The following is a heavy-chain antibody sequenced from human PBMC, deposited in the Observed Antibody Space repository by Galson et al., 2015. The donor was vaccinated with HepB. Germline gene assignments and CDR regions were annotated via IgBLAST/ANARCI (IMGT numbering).Heavy chain of an antibody. V-gene: IGHV3-33*08. CDR1: GFTFSSYG. D-gene: IGHD6-19*01. CDR2: IWYDGSNK. CDR3: VRGIGQWLGNFDY. J-gene: IGHJ4*02. Sequence: SLRLSCAASGFTFSSYGMHWVRQAPGKGLEWVAVIWYDGSNKYYADSVKGRFTISRDNSKNTLYLQMNSLRAEDTAVYYCVRGIGQWLGNFDYWGQGTLVTVSS.